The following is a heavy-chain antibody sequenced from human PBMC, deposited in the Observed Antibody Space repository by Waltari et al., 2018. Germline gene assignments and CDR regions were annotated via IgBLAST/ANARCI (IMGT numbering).Heavy chain of an antibody. D-gene: IGHD1-26*01. CDR1: GYHFTNFA. V-gene: IGHV1-3*01. Sequence: QVQVLQSGAEVKKPGASVKISCQVSGYHFTNFAVHWVRLAPGQKFEWLGWDNVVVSSTKTSQKFNDRLTFTKDTSATTVYTELRCLTSHDTAVYYCATRHLLQGLVETAYWGQGTQVNVST. CDR2: DNVVVSST. CDR3: ATRHLLQGLVETAY. J-gene: IGHJ4*02.